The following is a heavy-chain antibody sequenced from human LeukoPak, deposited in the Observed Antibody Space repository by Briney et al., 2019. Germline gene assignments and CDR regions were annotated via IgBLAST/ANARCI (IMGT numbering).Heavy chain of an antibody. CDR2: INPSGGST. V-gene: IGHV1-46*01. D-gene: IGHD6-19*01. CDR3: ARFPSVAGTDY. J-gene: IGHJ4*02. Sequence: ASVKVSCKASGHTFTSYYMHWVRQAPGQGLEWMGIINPSGGSTSYAQKFQGRVTMTRDTSTSTVYMELSSLRSEDTAVYYCARFPSVAGTDYWGQGTLVTVSS. CDR1: GHTFTSYY.